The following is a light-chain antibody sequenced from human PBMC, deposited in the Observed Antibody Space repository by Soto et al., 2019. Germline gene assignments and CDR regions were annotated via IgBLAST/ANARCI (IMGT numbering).Light chain of an antibody. CDR2: AAS. J-gene: IGKJ5*01. CDR1: QSISSY. Sequence: DIQMTQSPSSLSASVGDRVTITCRASQSISSYLNWYQQKPGKAPKLLIYAASSLQSGVPSRFSGSGSGTHFTFTISIVQPEDFATYYCHQYHNFPITLGQGTRLEIK. V-gene: IGKV1-39*01. CDR3: HQYHNFPIT.